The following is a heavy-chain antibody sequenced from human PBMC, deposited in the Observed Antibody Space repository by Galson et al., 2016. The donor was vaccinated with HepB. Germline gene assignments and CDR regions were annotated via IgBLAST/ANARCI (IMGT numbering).Heavy chain of an antibody. CDR2: VGPDGSNT. J-gene: IGHJ6*02. CDR3: ATPAVPSIGHSYAMDV. CDR1: GFTFSGYW. Sequence: SLRLSCAASGFTFSGYWMHWVRQAPGEGLVWVSRVGPDGSNTDYADPVKGRFTISRDNAKSTLYLQMDSLRAEDTAVYYCATPAVPSIGHSYAMDVWGQGTTVTVSS. V-gene: IGHV3-74*01. D-gene: IGHD2-21*01.